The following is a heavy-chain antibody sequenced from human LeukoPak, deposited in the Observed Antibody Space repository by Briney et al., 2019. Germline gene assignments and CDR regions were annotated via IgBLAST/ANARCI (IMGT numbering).Heavy chain of an antibody. CDR2: ISGSGGST. CDR1: GFTFSSYA. V-gene: IGHV3-23*01. D-gene: IGHD3-9*01. Sequence: GGSLRLSCAASGFTFSSYAMSWVRQAPGKGLEWVSAISGSGGSTYYADSVKGRFTISRGNSKNTLYLQMNSLRAEDTAVYYCAKDRDDILTGYYFAGDYWGQGTLVTVSS. CDR3: AKDRDDILTGYYFAGDY. J-gene: IGHJ4*02.